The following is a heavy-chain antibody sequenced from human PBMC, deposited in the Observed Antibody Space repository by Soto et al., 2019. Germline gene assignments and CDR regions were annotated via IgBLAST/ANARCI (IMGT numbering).Heavy chain of an antibody. Sequence: QVQLVESGGGVVQPGRSLRLSCAASGFTFSSYGMHWVRQAPGKGLEWVAVISYDGSNKYYADSVKGRFTISRDNXKXAXXLQMNSLRAEDTAVYYCAKDSKVEFDYGDYGSCDYWGQGTLVTVSS. CDR2: ISYDGSNK. CDR1: GFTFSSYG. D-gene: IGHD4-17*01. CDR3: AKDSKVEFDYGDYGSCDY. V-gene: IGHV3-30*18. J-gene: IGHJ4*02.